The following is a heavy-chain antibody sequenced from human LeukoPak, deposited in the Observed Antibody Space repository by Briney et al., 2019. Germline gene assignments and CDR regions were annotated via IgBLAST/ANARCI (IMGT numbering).Heavy chain of an antibody. D-gene: IGHD5-12*01. CDR2: INPNSGGT. Sequence: ASVKVSCKASGYTFTGYYMHWVRQAPGQGLEWMGWINPNSGGTNYAQKFQGRVTMTRDTSISTAYMELSRLRSDDTAVYYCARGIVATMGSYDYWGQGTLVTVSS. CDR3: ARGIVATMGSYDY. CDR1: GYTFTGYY. V-gene: IGHV1-2*02. J-gene: IGHJ4*02.